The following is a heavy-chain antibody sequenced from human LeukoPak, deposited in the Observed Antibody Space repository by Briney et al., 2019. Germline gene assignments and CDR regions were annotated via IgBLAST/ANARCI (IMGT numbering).Heavy chain of an antibody. Sequence: GGSLRLSCAASGFTFSSYLMSWVRQAPGKGLEWVANIKQDGSEKYYVDSVKGRFTISRDNAKNSLYLQMNSLRAEDTAVYYCARDYRQQRFLDWGQGTLVTVSS. D-gene: IGHD6-25*01. J-gene: IGHJ4*02. V-gene: IGHV3-7*04. CDR1: GFTFSSYL. CDR2: IKQDGSEK. CDR3: ARDYRQQRFLD.